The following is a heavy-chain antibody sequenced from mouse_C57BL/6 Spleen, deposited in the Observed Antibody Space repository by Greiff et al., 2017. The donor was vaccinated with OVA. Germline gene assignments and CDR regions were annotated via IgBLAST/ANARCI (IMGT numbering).Heavy chain of an antibody. Sequence: VQLQQSGPELVKPGASVKMSCKASGYTFTDYNMHWVKQSHGKSLEWIGYINPNNGGTSYNQKFKGKATLTVNKSSSTAYMELRSLTSEDSAVYHCAKTAQAPLPPSSFDYWGQGTTLTVSS. CDR2: INPNNGGT. CDR3: AKTAQAPLPPSSFDY. J-gene: IGHJ2*01. V-gene: IGHV1-22*01. CDR1: GYTFTDYN. D-gene: IGHD3-2*02.